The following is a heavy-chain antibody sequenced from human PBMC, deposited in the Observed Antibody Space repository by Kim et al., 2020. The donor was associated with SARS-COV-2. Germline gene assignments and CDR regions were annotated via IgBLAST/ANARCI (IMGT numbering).Heavy chain of an antibody. V-gene: IGHV4-39*07. CDR2: IYYSGST. CDR1: GGSISSSSYY. Sequence: WETLSLTCTVSGGSISSSSYYWGWIRQPPGKGLEWIGSIYYSGSTYSNPALNSRVTISVDTSKNQFSLKLSSVTAADTAVYYCARVQSLYDFWSGYSNDYYDGMDVWGQGTTVTVSS. D-gene: IGHD3-3*01. CDR3: ARVQSLYDFWSGYSNDYYDGMDV. J-gene: IGHJ6*02.